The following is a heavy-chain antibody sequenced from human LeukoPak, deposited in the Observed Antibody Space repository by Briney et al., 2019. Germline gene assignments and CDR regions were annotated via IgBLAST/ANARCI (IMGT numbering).Heavy chain of an antibody. Sequence: GGSLRLSCAASGFTFSSYAMHWVRQAPGKGLEYVSAISSNGGSTYYANSVKGRFTISRDNSKNTLYLQMGSLRAEDMAVYYCARRDDYGYYFYFDYWGQGTLVTVSS. CDR2: ISSNGGST. V-gene: IGHV3-64*01. D-gene: IGHD4-17*01. CDR3: ARRDDYGYYFYFDY. J-gene: IGHJ4*02. CDR1: GFTFSSYA.